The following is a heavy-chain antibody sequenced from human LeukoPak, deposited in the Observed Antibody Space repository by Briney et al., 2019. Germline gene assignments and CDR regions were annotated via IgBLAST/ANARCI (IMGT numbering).Heavy chain of an antibody. V-gene: IGHV3-21*01. J-gene: IGHJ4*02. CDR1: GFTFSSYS. D-gene: IGHD3-3*01. CDR2: ISCSSSYI. CDR3: ARDGLDRPPDDFWSGYHRSYFDY. Sequence: GGSLRLSCAASGFTFSSYSMNRVRQAPGKGLEWVSSISCSSSYIYYADSVKGRFTISRDNAKNSLYPQMNSLRAEDTAVYYCARDGLDRPPDDFWSGYHRSYFDYWGQGTLVTVSS.